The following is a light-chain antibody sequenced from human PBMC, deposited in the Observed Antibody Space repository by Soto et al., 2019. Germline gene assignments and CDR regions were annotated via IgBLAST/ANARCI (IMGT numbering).Light chain of an antibody. V-gene: IGLV2-14*01. CDR1: SYNIGNNY. CDR2: EVT. CDR3: SSYTSTSNYVL. Sequence: QSVLTQSPSVSAAPGQKVTISCSGSSYNIGNNYVSWYQQHPGKAPKLLIYEVTNRPSGISNRFSASKSGNTASLTISGLQAEDEADYHCSSYTSTSNYVLFGGGTKLTVL. J-gene: IGLJ2*01.